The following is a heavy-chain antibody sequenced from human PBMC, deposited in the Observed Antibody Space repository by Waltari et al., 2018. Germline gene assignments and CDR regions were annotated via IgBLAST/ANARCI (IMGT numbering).Heavy chain of an antibody. CDR1: GGSISSYS. Sequence: QVQLQESGPGLVKPSETLSLTCTVSGGSISSYSWSWIRQPPGKGLEWIGYIYYSGSTNYNPSLKSRVTISVDTSKNQFSLKLSSVTAADTAVYYCARVSRGLIDYWGQGTLVTVSS. J-gene: IGHJ4*02. V-gene: IGHV4-59*01. CDR3: ARVSRGLIDY. CDR2: IYYSGST. D-gene: IGHD3-16*01.